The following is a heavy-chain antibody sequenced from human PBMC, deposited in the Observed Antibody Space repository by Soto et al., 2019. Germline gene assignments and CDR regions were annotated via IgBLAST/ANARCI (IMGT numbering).Heavy chain of an antibody. CDR1: GYSFTSYW. D-gene: IGHD3-16*01. V-gene: IGHV5-51*01. CDR3: ARLVVGGSDAFDY. J-gene: IGHJ4*02. CDR2: IYPGDSDT. Sequence: PGESLKISCKGSGYSFTSYWIGWVRQMPGKGLEWMGIIYPGDSDTRYSPSFQGQVTISADKSISTAYLQWSGMKASDTATYLCARLVVGGSDAFDYWGQGTMVTVSS.